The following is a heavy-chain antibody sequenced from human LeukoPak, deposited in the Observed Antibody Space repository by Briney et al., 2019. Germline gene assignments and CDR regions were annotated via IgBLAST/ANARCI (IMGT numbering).Heavy chain of an antibody. CDR1: GYTFTSCY. V-gene: IGHV1-46*01. D-gene: IGHD6-13*01. CDR3: ARGDGEVAGGTENWFDP. Sequence: ASVKVSCKASGYTFTSCYMHWVRQAPGQGLEWMGIINPRGGSTTYAQKFQGRVSMTRDMSTSTVYMDLSSLRSEDTAIYYCARGDGEVAGGTENWFDPWGQGTLVIVSS. J-gene: IGHJ5*02. CDR2: INPRGGST.